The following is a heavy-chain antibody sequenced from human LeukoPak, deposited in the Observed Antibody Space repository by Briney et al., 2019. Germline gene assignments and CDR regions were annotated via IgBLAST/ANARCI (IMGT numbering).Heavy chain of an antibody. CDR2: ISAYNGNT. J-gene: IGHJ5*02. V-gene: IGHV1-18*01. Sequence: ASVKVSCKASGYTFTGYGIIWVQQAPGQGLEWMGWISAYNGNTNYAQKLQGRVTMTTDTSTSTAYMELRSLRSDDTAVYYCARVEVRGVMRFDPWGQGTLVTVSS. CDR3: ARVEVRGVMRFDP. CDR1: GYTFTGYG. D-gene: IGHD3-10*01.